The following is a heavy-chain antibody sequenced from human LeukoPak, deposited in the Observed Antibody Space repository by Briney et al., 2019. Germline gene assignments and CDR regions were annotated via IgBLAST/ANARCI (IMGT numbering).Heavy chain of an antibody. J-gene: IGHJ4*02. CDR1: GGSISSSSSS. CDR3: ARLRFDFWSGYTHPYFDY. Sequence: SETLSLTCTVSGGSISSSSSSRGWIRQPPGKGLEWIGSIYYSGTTYYNPSLKSRVTIPVDTSKIQFSLKLSSVAATDTAVYFCARLRFDFWSGYTHPYFDYWGQGTLVTVSS. V-gene: IGHV4-39*01. CDR2: IYYSGTT. D-gene: IGHD3-3*01.